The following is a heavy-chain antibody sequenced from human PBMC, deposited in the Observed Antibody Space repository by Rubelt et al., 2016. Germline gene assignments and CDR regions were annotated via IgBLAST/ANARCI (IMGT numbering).Heavy chain of an antibody. V-gene: IGHV4-4*07. CDR2: INSRGNN. Sequence: TWVRQPAGKGLEWIGRINSRGNNSYNPSLKSRVTMSVDTSKNQFSLMLSSVTAADTAVYYCARALAGYASGRGWFDPWGQGTLVTVSS. D-gene: IGHD3-10*01. J-gene: IGHJ5*02. CDR3: ARALAGYASGRGWFDP.